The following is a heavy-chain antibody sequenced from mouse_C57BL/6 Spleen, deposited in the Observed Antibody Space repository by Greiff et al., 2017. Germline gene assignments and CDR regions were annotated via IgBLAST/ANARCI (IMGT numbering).Heavy chain of an antibody. CDR3: TREKDYEGNYFDY. CDR1: GFTFSSYA. Sequence: EVKLVESGEGLVKPGGSLKLSCAASGFTFSSYAMSWVRQTPEKRLEWVAYISSGGDDIDYADTVKGRFTISRDNARNSLYLQMSMLKSEDTAIYYCTREKDYEGNYFDYWGQGTTLTVSS. D-gene: IGHD2-3*01. V-gene: IGHV5-9-1*02. J-gene: IGHJ2*01. CDR2: ISSGGDDI.